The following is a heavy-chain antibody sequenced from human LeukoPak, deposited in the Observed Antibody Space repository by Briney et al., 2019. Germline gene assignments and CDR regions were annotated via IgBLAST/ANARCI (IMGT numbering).Heavy chain of an antibody. D-gene: IGHD6-13*01. V-gene: IGHV3-74*01. CDR2: INGDASTT. CDR1: GFTFSPYW. J-gene: IGHJ6*02. Sequence: GGSLRLSCAASGFTFSPYWMHWVRQAPGKGLVWVSHINGDASTTIYADSVKGRFTISRDNSKNTLYLQMNSLRAEDTAVYYCARDFGDSSSWYNRHYYGVDVWGQGTTVTVSS. CDR3: ARDFGDSSSWYNRHYYGVDV.